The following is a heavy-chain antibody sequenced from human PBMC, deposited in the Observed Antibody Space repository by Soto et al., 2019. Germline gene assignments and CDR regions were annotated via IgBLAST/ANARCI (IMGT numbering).Heavy chain of an antibody. CDR3: AKDKLERRHYDYYGMDV. D-gene: IGHD1-1*01. Sequence: EVQLVESGGGLVQPGGSLRLSCAASGFTFDDYSMHWVRQAPGKGLEWVSSISWISGSIGYADSVKGRFTISRDNAKNSLYLQMNSLRAEDTAVYYCAKDKLERRHYDYYGMDVWGQGTTVTVSS. CDR1: GFTFDDYS. J-gene: IGHJ6*02. CDR2: ISWISGSI. V-gene: IGHV3-9*01.